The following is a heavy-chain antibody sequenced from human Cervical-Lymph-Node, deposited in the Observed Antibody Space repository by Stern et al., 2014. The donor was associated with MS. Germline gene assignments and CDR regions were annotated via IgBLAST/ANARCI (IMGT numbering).Heavy chain of an antibody. D-gene: IGHD4-17*01. CDR1: GYSFTHFA. CDR2: INTNPGNP. CDR3: ARDPHDYGDRFDY. Sequence: QLVQSGSELQKPGASVKVSCKASGYSFTHFALNWVRHAPGQGLQWMGWINTNPGNPSYAQAFTGRFVFSLDTSVSTAYLQISSLKAEDTAVYYCARDPHDYGDRFDYWGQGTLVTVSS. V-gene: IGHV7-4-1*02. J-gene: IGHJ4*02.